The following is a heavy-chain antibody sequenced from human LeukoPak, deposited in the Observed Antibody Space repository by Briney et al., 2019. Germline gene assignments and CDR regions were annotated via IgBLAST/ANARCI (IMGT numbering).Heavy chain of an antibody. CDR2: ISYDGSNK. D-gene: IGHD3-3*02. CDR1: GFTFSSYG. Sequence: PGRSLRLSCAASGFTFSSYGMHWVRQAPGKGLEWVAVISYDGSNKYYADSVKGRFTISRDNSKNTLYLQMNSLRAEDTAVYYCARPFSHVWSGYHYWGQGTLVTVSS. V-gene: IGHV3-30*03. J-gene: IGHJ4*02. CDR3: ARPFSHVWSGYHY.